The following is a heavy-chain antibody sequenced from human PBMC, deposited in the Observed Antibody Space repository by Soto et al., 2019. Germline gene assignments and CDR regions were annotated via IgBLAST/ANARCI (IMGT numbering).Heavy chain of an antibody. CDR2: ISYDGSNK. J-gene: IGHJ6*03. CDR1: GFTFSSYG. Sequence: QVQLVESGGGVVQPGRSLRLSCAASGFTFSSYGMHWVRQAPGKGLEWVAVISYDGSNKYYADSVKGRFTISRDNSKNTLYLQMNSLRAEDTAVYYCANVVYGDYDYYMDVWGKGTTVTVSS. CDR3: ANVVYGDYDYYMDV. V-gene: IGHV3-30*18. D-gene: IGHD4-17*01.